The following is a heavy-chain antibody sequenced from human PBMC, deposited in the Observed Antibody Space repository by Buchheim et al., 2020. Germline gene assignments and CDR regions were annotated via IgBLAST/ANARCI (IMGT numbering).Heavy chain of an antibody. J-gene: IGHJ3*02. V-gene: IGHV1-69*02. CDR1: GGTFSSYT. Sequence: QVQLVQSGAEVKKPGSSVKVSCKASGGTFSSYTISWVRQAPGQGLEWMGRIIPILGIANYAQKFQGRVTITADKSTRPAYMELSSLRSEDTAVYYCASFLSSIAARYAFDIWGQGT. CDR3: ASFLSSIAARYAFDI. CDR2: IIPILGIA. D-gene: IGHD6-6*01.